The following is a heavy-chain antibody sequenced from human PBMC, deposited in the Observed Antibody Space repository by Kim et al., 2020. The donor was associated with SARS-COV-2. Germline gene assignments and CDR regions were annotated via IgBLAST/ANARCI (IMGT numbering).Heavy chain of an antibody. J-gene: IGHJ3*02. CDR2: INHSGGT. Sequence: SQTLSLTCAVYGGSLSGYYWSWIRQPPGKGLEWIGEINHSGGTNYNPSLKSRITLSLESKNQFSLKLNSVTAADTAVYYCARGSVARDDDFDMWGPGTMVTVAS. V-gene: IGHV4-34*01. CDR3: ARGSVARDDDFDM. D-gene: IGHD6-19*01. CDR1: GGSLSGYY.